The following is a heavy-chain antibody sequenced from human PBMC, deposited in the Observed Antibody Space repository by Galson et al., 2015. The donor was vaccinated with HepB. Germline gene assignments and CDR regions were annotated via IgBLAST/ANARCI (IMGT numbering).Heavy chain of an antibody. J-gene: IGHJ4*02. D-gene: IGHD2/OR15-2a*01. CDR1: GGSISSYY. CDR2: IYYSGST. CDR3: VRDHETGSVGIV. V-gene: IGHV4-59*01. Sequence: TLSITCTVSGGSISSYYWSWIRQPPGKGLEWIGYIYYSGSTNYNPSLKSRVTISVDTSKNQFSLKLSSVTAADTAVYYCVRDHETGSVGIVWGQGTLVTVSS.